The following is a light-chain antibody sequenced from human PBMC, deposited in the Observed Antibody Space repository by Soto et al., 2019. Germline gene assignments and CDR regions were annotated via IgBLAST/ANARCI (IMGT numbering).Light chain of an antibody. J-gene: IGKJ4*01. V-gene: IGKV1-5*03. CDR2: KGS. Sequence: DIQMTQSPSTLSASVGDRVTITCRASQSISSWLAWYQQKPGKAPKLLINKGSSLESGVPSRFSGSGSGTEFTLTISSLQPDDFATYYCQQYKSYSLTFGEGTKVEIK. CDR1: QSISSW. CDR3: QQYKSYSLT.